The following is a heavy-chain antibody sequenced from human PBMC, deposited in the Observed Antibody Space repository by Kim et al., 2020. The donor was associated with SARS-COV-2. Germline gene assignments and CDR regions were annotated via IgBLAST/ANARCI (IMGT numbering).Heavy chain of an antibody. V-gene: IGHV3-49*02. Sequence: TEYAASVKGRVTISRDDSKSIAYLQMNSLKTEDTAVYYCTRYSGYDARDYWGQGTLVTVSS. J-gene: IGHJ4*02. CDR2: T. CDR3: TRYSGYDARDY. D-gene: IGHD5-12*01.